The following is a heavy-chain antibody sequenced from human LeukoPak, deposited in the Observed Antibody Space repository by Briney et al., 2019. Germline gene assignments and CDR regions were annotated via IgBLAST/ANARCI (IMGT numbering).Heavy chain of an antibody. CDR2: ISYDGSYK. J-gene: IGHJ4*02. Sequence: GGSLRLSCAASGFTFSRYGIHWVRQAPGKGLEWVAVISYDGSYKYYADSVKGRFTISRDNSKNTLYLQMNSLRAEDTAVYYCARGNVPTNVAAAGFDYWGQGTLVTVSS. CDR3: ARGNVPTNVAAAGFDY. V-gene: IGHV3-30*03. D-gene: IGHD6-13*01. CDR1: GFTFSRYG.